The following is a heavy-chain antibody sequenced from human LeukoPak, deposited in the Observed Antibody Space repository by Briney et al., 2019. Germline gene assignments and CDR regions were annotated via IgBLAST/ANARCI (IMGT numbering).Heavy chain of an antibody. J-gene: IGHJ4*02. V-gene: IGHV3-48*03. CDR2: ISSSGSTI. CDR1: GFTFSSYE. CDR3: AREQQWLDY. Sequence: GGSLRLSCAASGFTFSSYEMNWVRQAPGKGLEWVSYISSSGSTIYYADSVKGRFTISRDSAKNSLYLQMNSLRAEDTAVYYCAREQQWLDYWGQGTLVTVSS. D-gene: IGHD6-19*01.